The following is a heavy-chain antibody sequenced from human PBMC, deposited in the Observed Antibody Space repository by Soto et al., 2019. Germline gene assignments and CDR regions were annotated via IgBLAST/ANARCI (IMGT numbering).Heavy chain of an antibody. CDR1: GVSVNRGTFY. Sequence: SETLSLTCTVSGVSVNRGTFYWSWIRQLPGQGLEYIGYIYSSGSPYSIPSLKSRVTLSLDTSKNQFSLNLTSVTAADTAVYFCARALFNTPIYGGHFESWGQGILVSVS. CDR3: ARALFNTPIYGGHFES. J-gene: IGHJ4*02. V-gene: IGHV4-31*03. CDR2: IYSSGSP. D-gene: IGHD3-3*01.